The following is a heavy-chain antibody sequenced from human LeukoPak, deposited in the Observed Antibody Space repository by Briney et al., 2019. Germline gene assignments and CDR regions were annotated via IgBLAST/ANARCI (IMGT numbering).Heavy chain of an antibody. V-gene: IGHV3-33*01. CDR1: GFTFSSYG. D-gene: IGHD2-2*02. Sequence: GGSLRLSCAASGFTFSSYGMHWVRQAPGKGLEWVAVIWYDGSNKYYADSVKGRFTISRDNSKNTLYLQMNSLRAEDTAVYYCARDPYCSSTGCYNLYYYSMDVWGQGTTVTVSS. CDR3: ARDPYCSSTGCYNLYYYSMDV. CDR2: IWYDGSNK. J-gene: IGHJ6*02.